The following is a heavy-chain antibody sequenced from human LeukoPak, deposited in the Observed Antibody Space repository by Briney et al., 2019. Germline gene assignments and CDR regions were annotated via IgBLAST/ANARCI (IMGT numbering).Heavy chain of an antibody. Sequence: SETLSLTCTVSGDSISSSSYYWSWIRQPAGKGLEWIGRIYISGSTNYNPSLKSRVTISVDTSKNQFSLKLSSVTAADTALYFCARAGGSYDSSGYYFKWGQGTLVTVSS. CDR1: GDSISSSSYY. V-gene: IGHV4-61*02. CDR3: ARAGGSYDSSGYYFK. CDR2: IYISGST. J-gene: IGHJ4*02. D-gene: IGHD3-22*01.